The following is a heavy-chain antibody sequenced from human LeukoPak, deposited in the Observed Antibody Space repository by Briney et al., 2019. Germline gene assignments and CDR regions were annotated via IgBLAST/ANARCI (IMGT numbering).Heavy chain of an antibody. CDR3: ARGPQPYDDSGSRAFDI. CDR2: ISSNGDIT. Sequence: GGSLRLSCAASGFPFRDYAMHWVRQAPGKGLEYVSTISSNGDITYYAESVKGRFSISRDNSKNTLFLQLGSLRAEDMAVYYCARGPQPYDDSGSRAFDIWGQGAMATVSS. CDR1: GFPFRDYA. V-gene: IGHV3-64*02. D-gene: IGHD4-17*01. J-gene: IGHJ3*02.